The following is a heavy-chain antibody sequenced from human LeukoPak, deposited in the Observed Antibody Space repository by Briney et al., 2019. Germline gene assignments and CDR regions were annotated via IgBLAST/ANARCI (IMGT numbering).Heavy chain of an antibody. D-gene: IGHD6-13*01. CDR1: GGSISSGSYY. CDR3: ARGHYTSSWYVFDY. J-gene: IGHJ4*02. V-gene: IGHV4-61*02. Sequence: SETLSLTCTVSGGSISSGSYYWSWIRQPAGKGLEWIGRIYTSGSTNYNPSLKSRVTISVDTSKNQFSLKLSSVTAADTAVYYCARGHYTSSWYVFDYWGQGTLVTVSS. CDR2: IYTSGST.